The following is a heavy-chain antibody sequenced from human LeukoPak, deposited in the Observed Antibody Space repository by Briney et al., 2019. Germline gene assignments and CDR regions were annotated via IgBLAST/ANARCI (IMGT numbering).Heavy chain of an antibody. J-gene: IGHJ3*02. CDR3: ARDGKVRGVNAFDI. D-gene: IGHD3-16*01. V-gene: IGHV3-11*04. CDR2: ISSSSRTM. CDR1: GFIFSDHY. Sequence: GGSLRLSCAASGFIFSDHYMDWVRQAPGKGLEWVSYISSSSRTMYYADSVKGRFTISRDNARNSLYLQMNSLRAEDTAVYYCARDGKVRGVNAFDIWGQGTMVTVSS.